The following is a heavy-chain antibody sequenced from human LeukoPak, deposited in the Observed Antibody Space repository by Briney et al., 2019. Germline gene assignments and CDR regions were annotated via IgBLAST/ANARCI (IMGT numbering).Heavy chain of an antibody. V-gene: IGHV1-2*02. J-gene: IGHJ4*02. Sequence: ASVKVSCKASGYTFTGYYMHWVRQAAGQGLEWMGWINPNSGGTNYAQKFQGRVTMTRDTSISTAYMELSRLRSDDTAVYYCASPNFEYSSSSLDYWGQGTLVTVSS. D-gene: IGHD6-6*01. CDR1: GYTFTGYY. CDR2: INPNSGGT. CDR3: ASPNFEYSSSSLDY.